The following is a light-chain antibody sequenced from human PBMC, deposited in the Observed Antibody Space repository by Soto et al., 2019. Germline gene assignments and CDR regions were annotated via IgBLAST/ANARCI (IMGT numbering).Light chain of an antibody. CDR1: QSVSSY. V-gene: IGKV3-11*01. J-gene: IGKJ1*01. Sequence: IVLTQSPATLSLSQGARATLSCRASQSVSSYLAWYQQKPGQAPRLLIYDASNRATGIPARFSGSGSGTDFTLTISSLEPEDFAVYYCQQRSNWPPTFGQGTKVDIK. CDR3: QQRSNWPPT. CDR2: DAS.